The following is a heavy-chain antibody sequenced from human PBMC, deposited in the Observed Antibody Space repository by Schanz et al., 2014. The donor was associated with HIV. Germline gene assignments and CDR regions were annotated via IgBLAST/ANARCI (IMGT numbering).Heavy chain of an antibody. V-gene: IGHV1-69*01. J-gene: IGHJ5*02. CDR1: GYLFTNYG. CDR2: IIPIFGTT. CDR3: ARGEDWPGGASDH. D-gene: IGHD1-26*01. Sequence: QVQLVQSGTEVKRPGASVKVSCKASGYLFTNYGVNWVRQAAGQGLEWMGGIIPIFGTTNYAQKFQGRVTITADESTSTAYMELSSLRSEDTAVYYCARGEDWPGGASDHWGQGTLVIVS.